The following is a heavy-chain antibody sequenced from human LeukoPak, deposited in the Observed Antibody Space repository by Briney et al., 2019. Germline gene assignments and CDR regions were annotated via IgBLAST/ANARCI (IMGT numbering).Heavy chain of an antibody. CDR2: IWYDGSNK. CDR3: ARFVRGVKGLDY. V-gene: IGHV3-33*01. CDR1: GFTFSSYG. D-gene: IGHD3-10*02. J-gene: IGHJ4*02. Sequence: AGGSLRLSCAASGFTFSSYGMHWVRQAPGKGLEWVAVIWYDGSNKYYADSVKGRFTISRDNSKNTLYLQMNSLKAEDTAVYYCARFVRGVKGLDYWGQGTLVTVSS.